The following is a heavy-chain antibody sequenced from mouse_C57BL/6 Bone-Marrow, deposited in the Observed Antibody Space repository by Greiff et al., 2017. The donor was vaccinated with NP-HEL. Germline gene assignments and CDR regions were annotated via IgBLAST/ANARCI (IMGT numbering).Heavy chain of an antibody. V-gene: IGHV1-4*01. CDR2: INPSSGYT. CDR1: GYTFTSYT. J-gene: IGHJ1*03. D-gene: IGHD2-5*01. Sequence: VKLQESGAELARPGASVKMSCKASGYTFTSYTMHWVKQRPGQGLEWIGYINPSSGYTKYNQKFKDKATLTADKSSSTAYMQLSSLTSEDSAVYYCARRSNRWYFDVWGTGTTVTVSS. CDR3: ARRSNRWYFDV.